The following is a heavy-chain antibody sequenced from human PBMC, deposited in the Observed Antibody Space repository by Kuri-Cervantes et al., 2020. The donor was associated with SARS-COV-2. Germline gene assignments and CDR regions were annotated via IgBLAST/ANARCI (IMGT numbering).Heavy chain of an antibody. J-gene: IGHJ4*02. Sequence: SVKVSCKASGGTFSSYAISWVRQAPGQGLEWMGRIIPILGTANYAQKFQGRVTITADKSTSTAYMDLSSLRSEDTAVYYCAGDKGGYSSGSFDYWGQGTLVTVSS. V-gene: IGHV1-69*04. CDR1: GGTFSSYA. D-gene: IGHD6-19*01. CDR3: AGDKGGYSSGSFDY. CDR2: IIPILGTA.